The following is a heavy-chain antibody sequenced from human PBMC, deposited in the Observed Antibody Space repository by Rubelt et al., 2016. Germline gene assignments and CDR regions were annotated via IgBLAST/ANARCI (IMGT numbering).Heavy chain of an antibody. CDR3: ARVDGSHSY. D-gene: IGHD2-15*01. V-gene: IGHV3-48*02. Sequence: EVQLLESGGGLVQPGGSLRLSCAASGFKFNIYSMTWVRQAPGKGLEWVSYISSGSGTIYYADSVKGRFTISRDNAKNSLYLQMNGLRDEDTAVYYCARVDGSHSYWGRGTLVTVSS. CDR2: ISSGSGTI. CDR1: GFKFNIYS. J-gene: IGHJ4*02.